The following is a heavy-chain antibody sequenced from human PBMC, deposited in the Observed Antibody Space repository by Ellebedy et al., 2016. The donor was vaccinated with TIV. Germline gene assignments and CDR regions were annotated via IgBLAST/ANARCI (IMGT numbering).Heavy chain of an antibody. V-gene: IGHV1-46*01. Sequence: ASVKVSCXTSGYTFTSHYMHWVRQAPGQGLEWMGIINPSGGSTTYAQKFQGRVTITADESTSTAYMELSSLRSEDTAVYYCAQGGGDYGGNSDYYYGMDVWGQGTTVTVSS. D-gene: IGHD4-23*01. CDR2: INPSGGST. CDR3: AQGGGDYGGNSDYYYGMDV. CDR1: GYTFTSHY. J-gene: IGHJ6*02.